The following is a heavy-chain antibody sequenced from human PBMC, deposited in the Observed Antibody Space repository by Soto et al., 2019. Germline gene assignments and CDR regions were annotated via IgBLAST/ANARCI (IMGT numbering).Heavy chain of an antibody. V-gene: IGHV4-4*02. CDR1: GGSISSSNW. CDR2: IYQSGST. D-gene: IGHD2-2*02. Sequence: SETLSLTSAVSGGSISSSNWWSWVRQPPGKGLEWIGEIYQSGSTNYNPSLKSRVTISVDKSKNQFSLKLSSVTAADTAVYYCAREEDCSSTSCHKAYAFDIWGQGTMVT. J-gene: IGHJ3*02. CDR3: AREEDCSSTSCHKAYAFDI.